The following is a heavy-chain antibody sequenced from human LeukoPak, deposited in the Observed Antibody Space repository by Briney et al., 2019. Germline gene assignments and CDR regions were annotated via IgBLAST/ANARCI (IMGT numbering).Heavy chain of an antibody. D-gene: IGHD6-13*01. Sequence: GASVKVSCTASGYPFTSYAMHWVRQAPGQRLEWMGWINAGNGNTKYSQKFQGRVTITRDTSASTAYMELSSLRSEDTAVYYCARVRQWQQLPFDYWGQGTLVTVSA. J-gene: IGHJ4*02. V-gene: IGHV1-3*01. CDR3: ARVRQWQQLPFDY. CDR2: INAGNGNT. CDR1: GYPFTSYA.